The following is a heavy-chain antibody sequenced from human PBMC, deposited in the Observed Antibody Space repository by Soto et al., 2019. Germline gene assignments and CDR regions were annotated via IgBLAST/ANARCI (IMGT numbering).Heavy chain of an antibody. J-gene: IGHJ6*02. Sequence: GGSLRLSCAASGFTFSSYAMHWVRQAPGKGLGWVAVISYDGSNKYYADSVKGRFTISRDNSKNTLYLQMNSLRAEDTAVYYCARSFGDDRYYYYGMDVWGQGTTVTVSS. CDR1: GFTFSSYA. CDR2: ISYDGSNK. D-gene: IGHD3-16*01. CDR3: ARSFGDDRYYYYGMDV. V-gene: IGHV3-30-3*01.